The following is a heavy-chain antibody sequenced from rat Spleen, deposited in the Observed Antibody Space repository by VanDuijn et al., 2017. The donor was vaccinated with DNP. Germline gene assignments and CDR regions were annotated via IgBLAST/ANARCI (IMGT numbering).Heavy chain of an antibody. CDR2: ISSGVGNP. J-gene: IGHJ4*01. CDR1: GFKFNNYW. CDR3: AKHLDA. V-gene: IGHV5-58*01. Sequence: EVQLVESGGDLVQPGRSLTLSCVASGFKFNNYWMTWIRQIPGKGLEWIASISSGVGNPHYSDSVKGRFTISRDNTENTVYLQMNNLRSDDTATYYCAKHLDAWGQGTSVTVSS.